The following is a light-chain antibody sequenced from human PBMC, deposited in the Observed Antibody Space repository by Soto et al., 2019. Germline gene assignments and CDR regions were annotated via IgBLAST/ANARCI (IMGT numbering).Light chain of an antibody. CDR1: QDISNY. J-gene: IGKJ5*01. CDR3: QQYDSFPRAIS. Sequence: DIKMTQKPSSLSASVGGRVTIACQASQDISNYLHWYQQKPGKAPKLLIYDASNLETGVPSRFSGSGSGTDFTFTISSLQPEDIATYYYQQYDSFPRAISSGQGTRLEI. CDR2: DAS. V-gene: IGKV1-33*01.